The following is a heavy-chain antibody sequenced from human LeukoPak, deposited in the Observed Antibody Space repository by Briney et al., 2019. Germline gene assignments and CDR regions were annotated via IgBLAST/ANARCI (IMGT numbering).Heavy chain of an antibody. CDR2: IYTSGST. CDR1: GGSISSYY. V-gene: IGHV4-4*07. D-gene: IGHD6-13*01. J-gene: IGHJ5*02. CDR3: ARYLWAAATTWFDP. Sequence: PSETLSLTCTVSGGSISSYYWSWIRQPAGKGLEWIGRIYTSGSTNYNPSLKSRVTMSVDTSKNQFSLKLSSVTAADTAVYYCARYLWAAATTWFDPWGQGILVTVSS.